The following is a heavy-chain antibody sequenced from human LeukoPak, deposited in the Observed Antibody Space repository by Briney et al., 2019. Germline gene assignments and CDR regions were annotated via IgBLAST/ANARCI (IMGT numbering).Heavy chain of an antibody. Sequence: GGSLRLSCAASGFTFSSYGMHWVRQAPGKGLEWVAVISYDGSNKYYADSVKGRFTISRDNSKNTLYLQMNSLRAEDTAVYYCAKDRRDGYNLGYFDYWGQGTLVTVS. CDR3: AKDRRDGYNLGYFDY. CDR1: GFTFSSYG. CDR2: ISYDGSNK. D-gene: IGHD5-24*01. J-gene: IGHJ4*02. V-gene: IGHV3-30*18.